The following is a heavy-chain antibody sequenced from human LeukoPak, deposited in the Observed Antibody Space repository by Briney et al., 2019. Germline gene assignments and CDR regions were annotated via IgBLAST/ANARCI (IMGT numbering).Heavy chain of an antibody. CDR1: GYTFTSYD. J-gene: IGHJ5*02. D-gene: IGHD3-22*01. CDR2: MNPNSGST. Sequence: ASVKVSCKASGYTFTSYDINWLRQATGQGLEWMGWMNPNSGSTGYAQKFQGRVTMTRNTSISTAYMELSSLRSEDTAVYYCASHYYDSSGYRIQNWFDPWGQGTLVTVSS. CDR3: ASHYYDSSGYRIQNWFDP. V-gene: IGHV1-8*01.